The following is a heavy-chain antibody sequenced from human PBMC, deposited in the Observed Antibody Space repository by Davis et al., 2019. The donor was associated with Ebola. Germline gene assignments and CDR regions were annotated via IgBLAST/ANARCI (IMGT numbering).Heavy chain of an antibody. D-gene: IGHD6-19*01. Sequence: GGSLRLSCAASGFTFSSFSMFWVRQAPGKGLEWVAIISYDETDKLYADSVKGRFTISRDNSKNTLHLQMNSLRVEDTAIYYCAKDTSNVWFDVWGQGTMVTVSS. CDR2: ISYDETDK. CDR3: AKDTSNVWFDV. J-gene: IGHJ3*01. CDR1: GFTFSSFS. V-gene: IGHV3-30*04.